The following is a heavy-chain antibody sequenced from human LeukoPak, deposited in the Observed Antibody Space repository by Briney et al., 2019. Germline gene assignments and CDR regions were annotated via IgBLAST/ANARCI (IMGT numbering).Heavy chain of an antibody. Sequence: TGGSLRLSCAASGFTFSDSAMSWVRQAPGKGLQWVSAISGSGGSTYYADSVKGRFTISRDNSKNTLYLQMNSLRAEDTAVYYCAKDLSGSYYVFDYWGQGTLVTVSS. CDR3: AKDLSGSYYVFDY. V-gene: IGHV3-23*01. D-gene: IGHD1-26*01. J-gene: IGHJ4*02. CDR1: GFTFSDSA. CDR2: ISGSGGST.